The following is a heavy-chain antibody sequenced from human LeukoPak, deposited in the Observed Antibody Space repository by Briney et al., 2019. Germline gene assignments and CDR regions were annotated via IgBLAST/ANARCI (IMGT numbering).Heavy chain of an antibody. D-gene: IGHD3-3*01. CDR1: GFTFDDYA. Sequence: GGSLRLSCAASGFTFDDYAMHWVRQAPGKGLEWVSGISWNSGSIGYADSVKGRFTISRDNAKNSLYLQMNSLRAEDTALYYCATGGHGVGGGAVGNWFDPWGQGTLVTVSS. CDR2: ISWNSGSI. J-gene: IGHJ5*02. V-gene: IGHV3-9*01. CDR3: ATGGHGVGGGAVGNWFDP.